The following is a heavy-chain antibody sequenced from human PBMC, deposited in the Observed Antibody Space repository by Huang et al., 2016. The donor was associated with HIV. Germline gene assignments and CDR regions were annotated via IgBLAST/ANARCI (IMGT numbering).Heavy chain of an antibody. D-gene: IGHD3-9*01. CDR2: FDPKSGET. V-gene: IGHV1-24*01. J-gene: IGHJ4*02. CDR1: EYTLTEFS. Sequence: QVQLVQSRAEVKKPGASVKVSCKVSEYTLTEFSIHWVRQPPGKGLEWMGGFDPKSGETIYAQKFQGRVTMTEDTSTETAFMELSGLRPEDTAVYYCATGFDVFFDFWGQGTLVTVSS. CDR3: ATGFDVFFDF.